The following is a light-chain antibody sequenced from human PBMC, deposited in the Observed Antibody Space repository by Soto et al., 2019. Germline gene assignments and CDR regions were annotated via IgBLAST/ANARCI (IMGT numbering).Light chain of an antibody. V-gene: IGLV1-40*01. CDR2: ANN. CDR3: QSYDSSLSAYV. J-gene: IGLJ1*01. Sequence: QPVLTQPPSVSGAPGQRVTISCTGSSSNIGAASDVHWYQQLLGAVPKLLIYANNIRPSGVPDRFSGSTSGTSASLAITGLQAEDEAEYYCQSYDSSLSAYVFGTGTKVTVL. CDR1: SSNIGAASD.